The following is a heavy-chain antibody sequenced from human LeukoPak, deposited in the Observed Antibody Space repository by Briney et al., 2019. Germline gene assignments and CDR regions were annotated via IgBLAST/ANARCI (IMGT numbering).Heavy chain of an antibody. Sequence: GASVKVFCKASGYTFTTHYLNLVRQATGQGPEWMGWMYSNSGNTGYAQKCQGRGTMTRNTSISTAYMELNNLTSEDTAVDYGVRRIRGAPTDHWGRGTLVTVSS. D-gene: IGHD1-26*01. CDR2: MYSNSGNT. CDR3: VRRIRGAPTDH. J-gene: IGHJ4*02. CDR1: GYTFTTHY. V-gene: IGHV1-8*01.